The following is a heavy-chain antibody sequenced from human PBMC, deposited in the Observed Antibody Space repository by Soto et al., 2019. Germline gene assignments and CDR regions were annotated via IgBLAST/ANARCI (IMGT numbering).Heavy chain of an antibody. CDR2: IRSKTYGGTT. CDR3: TRDILIGNDYYGMDV. Sequence: PGGSLRLSCTASGFTFGAYAMSWFRQAPGKGLEWVGFIRSKTYGGTTEYAASVKGRFSISRDDSKSVAYLQMSSLETEDTAVYYCTRDILIGNDYYGMDVWGQGTTVTVSS. D-gene: IGHD3-9*01. CDR1: GFTFGAYA. V-gene: IGHV3-49*03. J-gene: IGHJ6*02.